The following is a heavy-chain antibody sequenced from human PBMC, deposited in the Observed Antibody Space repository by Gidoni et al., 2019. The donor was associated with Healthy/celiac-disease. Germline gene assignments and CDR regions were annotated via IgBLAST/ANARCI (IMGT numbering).Heavy chain of an antibody. D-gene: IGHD6-13*01. V-gene: IGHV3-53*04. CDR3: AGGIAAAGLDY. CDR1: GFTVSSNY. Sequence: EVQLVASGGGLVQPGESLRLSCAASGFTVSSNYMGWVRQAPGKGLECVSVIYSGGSTYYADSVKGRFTISRHNSKNTLYLQMSSLRAEDTAVYYCAGGIAAAGLDYWGQGTLVTVSS. J-gene: IGHJ4*02. CDR2: IYSGGST.